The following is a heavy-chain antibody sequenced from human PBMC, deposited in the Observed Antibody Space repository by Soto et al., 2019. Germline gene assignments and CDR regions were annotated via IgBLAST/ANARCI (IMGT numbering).Heavy chain of an antibody. Sequence: QMQLVESGGGVVQPGRSLRLSCAASGFTFRSYGIHWVRQAPGKGLEWVALIWFDGSKKYYVDSVKGRFAVSRANSKNTMYLQMNSLRVEDTAVYYCARDRLVPYGYGMDVWGQGNTVTVSS. CDR1: GFTFRSYG. J-gene: IGHJ6*02. CDR3: ARDRLVPYGYGMDV. V-gene: IGHV3-33*01. CDR2: IWFDGSKK. D-gene: IGHD2-2*01.